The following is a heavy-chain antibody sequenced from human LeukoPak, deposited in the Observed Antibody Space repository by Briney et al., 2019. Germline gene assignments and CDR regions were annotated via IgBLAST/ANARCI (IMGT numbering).Heavy chain of an antibody. CDR1: GFTFSSYS. V-gene: IGHV3-21*01. CDR3: ARVGPCSSTSCPPFDY. J-gene: IGHJ4*02. Sequence: KTGGSLRLSCAASGFTFSSYSMNWVRQAPGKGLEWVSSISSSSSYIYYADSAKGRFTISRDNAKNSLYLQMNSLRAEDTAVYYCARVGPCSSTSCPPFDYWGQGTLVTVSS. CDR2: ISSSSSYI. D-gene: IGHD2-2*01.